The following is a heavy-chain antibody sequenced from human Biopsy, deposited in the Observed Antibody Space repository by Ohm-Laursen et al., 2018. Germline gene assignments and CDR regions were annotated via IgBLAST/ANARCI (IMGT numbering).Heavy chain of an antibody. CDR1: GKTFSDYQ. Sequence: GTLSLTYAVFGKTFSDYQWSWIRQPPGKGLEWIGQINQAGTTNYNPSLKSRVSISADASKYEFSLRLTSVTAADTAVYLCGNEVHGRDYWGLGAQVTVSS. D-gene: IGHD2-15*01. CDR3: GNEVHGRDY. CDR2: INQAGTT. V-gene: IGHV4-34*08. J-gene: IGHJ4*02.